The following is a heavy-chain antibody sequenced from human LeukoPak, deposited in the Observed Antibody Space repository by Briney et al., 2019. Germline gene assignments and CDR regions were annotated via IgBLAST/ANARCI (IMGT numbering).Heavy chain of an antibody. CDR1: GGSVSSSSYY. Sequence: SETLSLTCTVSGGSVSSSSYYWGWIRQPPGKGLEWIGSMYYSGTTYYNPSLKSRVTISVDTSKNQFSLKLSSVTAADTAVYYCARHRYRSGSDWIDPWGQGTLVTVSS. CDR2: MYYSGTT. CDR3: ARHRYRSGSDWIDP. D-gene: IGHD1-26*01. V-gene: IGHV4-39*01. J-gene: IGHJ5*02.